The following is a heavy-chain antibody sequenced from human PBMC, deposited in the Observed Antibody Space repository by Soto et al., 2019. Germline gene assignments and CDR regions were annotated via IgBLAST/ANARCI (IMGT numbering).Heavy chain of an antibody. CDR3: ARPSGSGSYSPLDY. D-gene: IGHD1-26*01. CDR1: GFTVSSNY. J-gene: IGHJ4*02. Sequence: PGGSLRLSCAASGFTVSSNYMSWFRQAPGKGLEWVSVIYSGGSTYYADSVKGRFTISRDNSKNTLYLQMNSLRAEDTAVYYCARPSGSGSYSPLDYWGKGTLVTVSS. CDR2: IYSGGST. V-gene: IGHV3-53*01.